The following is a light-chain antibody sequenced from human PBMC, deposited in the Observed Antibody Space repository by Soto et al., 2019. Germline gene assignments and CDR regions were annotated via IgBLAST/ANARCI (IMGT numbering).Light chain of an antibody. V-gene: IGKV1-33*01. CDR3: QQYESLPLT. CDR2: DAS. Sequence: DIQMTQSPPSLSASVGDRVTITCQASQDINKNLIWYQQKPGKAPKLLIYDASDLETGVQSRFSGSGSGTGFTFTISSLQPEDFATYYCQQYESLPLTFGQGTRLEIK. J-gene: IGKJ5*01. CDR1: QDINKN.